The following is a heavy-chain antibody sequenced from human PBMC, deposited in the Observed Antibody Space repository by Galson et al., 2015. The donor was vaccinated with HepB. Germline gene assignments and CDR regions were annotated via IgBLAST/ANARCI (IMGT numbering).Heavy chain of an antibody. J-gene: IGHJ4*02. D-gene: IGHD3-22*01. V-gene: IGHV3-30*02. CDR3: AKDRHYYDTIGYAPPH. CDR2: IRYDGNNE. CDR1: GFTFSTYG. Sequence: SLRLSCAASGFTFSTYGMHWVRQAPGKALEWVAFIRYDGNNEYYADSVRGRFTIYRDNFKKTLFLQMNSLRPDDTAVYYCAKDRHYYDTIGYAPPHWGQGTLVTVAS.